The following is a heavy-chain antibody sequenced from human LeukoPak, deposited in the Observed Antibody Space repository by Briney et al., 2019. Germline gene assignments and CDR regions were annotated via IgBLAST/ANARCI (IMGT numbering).Heavy chain of an antibody. CDR1: GFTFSSYG. CDR2: ISGSGGST. V-gene: IGHV3-48*03. D-gene: IGHD3-10*02. CDR3: AELGITMIGGV. J-gene: IGHJ6*04. Sequence: GGSLRLSCAASGFTFSSYGMNWVRQAPGKGLEWVSAISGSGGSTYYADSVKGRFTISRDNAKNSLYLQMNSLRAEDTAVYYCAELGITMIGGVWGKGTTVTISS.